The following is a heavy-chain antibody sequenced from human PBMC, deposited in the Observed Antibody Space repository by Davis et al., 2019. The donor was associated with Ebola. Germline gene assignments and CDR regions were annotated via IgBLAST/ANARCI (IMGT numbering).Heavy chain of an antibody. CDR2: INHSGST. Sequence: MPSEPLSLTCAVYGGSFSGYYWSWIRKPPGKGLEWIGEINHSGSTNYNPSLKSRVTISVDTSKNQFSLKLSSVTAADTAVYYCARRRRIGWFDPWGQGTLVTVSS. V-gene: IGHV4-34*01. CDR1: GGSFSGYY. J-gene: IGHJ5*02. CDR3: ARRRRIGWFDP. D-gene: IGHD1-14*01.